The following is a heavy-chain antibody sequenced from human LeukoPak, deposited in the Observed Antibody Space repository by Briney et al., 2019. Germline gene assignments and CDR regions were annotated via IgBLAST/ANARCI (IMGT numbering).Heavy chain of an antibody. CDR1: GFTFDEHA. D-gene: IGHD1-1*01. Sequence: PGGSLRLSCATSGFTFDEHAMHWVRQVPGRGLEWVSLISGDGANEYYADSVKGRFTISRDNSRNSLFLQMNSLRTEDTALYFCAKGSGAPNNFDYWGQGVLVTVSS. CDR2: ISGDGANE. CDR3: AKGSGAPNNFDY. V-gene: IGHV3-43*02. J-gene: IGHJ4*02.